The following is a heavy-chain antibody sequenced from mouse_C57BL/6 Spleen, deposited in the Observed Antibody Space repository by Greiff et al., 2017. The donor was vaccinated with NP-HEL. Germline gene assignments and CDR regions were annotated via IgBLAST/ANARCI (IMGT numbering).Heavy chain of an antibody. CDR3: AREEDAMDY. V-gene: IGHV2-2*01. J-gene: IGHJ4*01. CDR1: GFSLTSYG. Sequence: VQLKESGPGLVQPSQSLSITCTVSGFSLTSYGVHWVRQSPGQGLEWLGVIWSGGSTDYNAAFISRLSISKDNSKSQVFFKMNSLQADDTSIYYCAREEDAMDYWGQGTSVTVSS. CDR2: IWSGGST.